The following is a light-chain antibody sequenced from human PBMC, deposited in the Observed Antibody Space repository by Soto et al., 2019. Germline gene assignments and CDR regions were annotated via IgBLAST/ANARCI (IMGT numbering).Light chain of an antibody. Sequence: QSVLTQPASVSGAPGQSITISCSGTSSDIGTYDHVAWFQQFPGKTPKLVIYSVSDRPSGVSYRFSGSKSGNTASLTISGLQADDEADYYCISYTVSRSYVFGTGTNFTVL. CDR2: SVS. J-gene: IGLJ1*01. CDR3: ISYTVSRSYV. CDR1: SSDIGTYDH. V-gene: IGLV2-14*01.